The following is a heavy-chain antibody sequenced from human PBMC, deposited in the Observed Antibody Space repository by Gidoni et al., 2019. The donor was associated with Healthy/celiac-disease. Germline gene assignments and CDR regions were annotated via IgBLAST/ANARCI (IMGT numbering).Heavy chain of an antibody. D-gene: IGHD6-13*01. CDR1: GFTFSSYG. Sequence: QVQLVESGGGVLQPGKSLRLSCAASGFTFSSYGLHWVRQAPGKGLEWVAFMPQAGSNRFYADSVKGRFTISRDNSKNTLFLNMDSLSAEDTAVYFCAREYSNSWFFLDSWGQGTLVTVSS. V-gene: IGHV3-30*03. CDR2: MPQAGSNR. CDR3: AREYSNSWFFLDS. J-gene: IGHJ4*02.